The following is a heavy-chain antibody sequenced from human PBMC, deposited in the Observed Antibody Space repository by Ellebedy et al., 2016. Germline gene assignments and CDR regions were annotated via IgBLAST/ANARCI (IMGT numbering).Heavy chain of an antibody. V-gene: IGHV4-59*12. D-gene: IGHD3-10*01. Sequence: SETLSLXXTVSGGSISSYYWSWIRQPPGKGLEWIGYIYYSGSTNYNPSLKSRVTISVDTSKNQFSLKLSSVTAADTAVYYCASWGSGTVRDYWGQGTLVTVSS. CDR3: ASWGSGTVRDY. CDR1: GGSISSYY. CDR2: IYYSGST. J-gene: IGHJ4*02.